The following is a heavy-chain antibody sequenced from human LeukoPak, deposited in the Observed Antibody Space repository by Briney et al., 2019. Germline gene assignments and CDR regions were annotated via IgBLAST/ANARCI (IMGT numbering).Heavy chain of an antibody. V-gene: IGHV1-2*02. J-gene: IGHJ4*02. CDR3: ARAVVPAAMDDY. CDR1: GYTFTSYY. D-gene: IGHD2-2*01. CDR2: INPNSGGT. Sequence: GAAVKVSCKASGYTFTSYYMHWVRQAPGQGLEWMGWINPNSGGTNYAQKFQGRVTMTRDTSISTAYMELSRLRSDDTAVYYCARAVVPAAMDDYWGQGTLVTVSS.